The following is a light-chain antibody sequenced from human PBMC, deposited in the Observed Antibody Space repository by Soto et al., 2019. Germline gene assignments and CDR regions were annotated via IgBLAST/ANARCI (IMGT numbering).Light chain of an antibody. Sequence: QTALTQPPGVSGCPGESVRISCAGTRGEVGTYSYIAWGRQHPRNAPTLIISDVINRPSRVPARFSGSKSGNAASTTIYGLQAEDEADYYCCSYAGSYTHVFRTGTKVTVL. CDR3: CSYAGSYTHV. CDR1: RGEVGTYSY. J-gene: IGLJ1*01. CDR2: DVI. V-gene: IGLV2-11*01.